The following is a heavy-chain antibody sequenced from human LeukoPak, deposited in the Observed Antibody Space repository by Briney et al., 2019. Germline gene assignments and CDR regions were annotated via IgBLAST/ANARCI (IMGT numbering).Heavy chain of an antibody. J-gene: IGHJ6*02. CDR3: AKDVYDSSGYYKDTYYYYYYGMDV. D-gene: IGHD3-22*01. Sequence: GGSLRLSCAASGFTFSSYAMSWVRQAPGKGLEWVSAISGSGGSTYYADPVKGRFTISRDNSKNTLYLQMNSLRAEDTAVYYCAKDVYDSSGYYKDTYYYYYYGMDVWGQGTTVTVSS. V-gene: IGHV3-23*01. CDR1: GFTFSSYA. CDR2: ISGSGGST.